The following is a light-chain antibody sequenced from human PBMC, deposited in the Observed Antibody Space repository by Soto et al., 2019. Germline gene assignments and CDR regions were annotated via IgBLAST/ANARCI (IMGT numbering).Light chain of an antibody. V-gene: IGKV3-20*01. CDR1: QSVSSSY. Sequence: EIVLTQSPGTLSLSPGESATLSCRASQSVSSSYLAWYQQKPGQAPRFLIYGASSRATGIPDRFSGSGSGTDFTLTISRLEPEAFAVYYCQQYGSSPPLTFGQGPGLEIK. CDR3: QQYGSSPPLT. J-gene: IGKJ5*01. CDR2: GAS.